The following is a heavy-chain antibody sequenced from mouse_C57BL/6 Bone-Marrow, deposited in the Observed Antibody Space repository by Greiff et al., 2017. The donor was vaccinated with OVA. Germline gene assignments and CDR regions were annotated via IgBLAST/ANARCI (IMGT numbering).Heavy chain of an antibody. D-gene: IGHD4-1*01. Sequence: EVKLEESGGGLVQPGGSMKLSCVASGFTFSNYWMNWVRQSPEKGLEWVAQIRLKSDNYATHYAESVKGRFTISRDDSKSSVYLQMNNLRAEDTGIYYCTEGVGPLDYWGQGTTLTVSS. CDR2: IRLKSDNYAT. CDR3: TEGVGPLDY. CDR1: GFTFSNYW. J-gene: IGHJ2*01. V-gene: IGHV6-3*01.